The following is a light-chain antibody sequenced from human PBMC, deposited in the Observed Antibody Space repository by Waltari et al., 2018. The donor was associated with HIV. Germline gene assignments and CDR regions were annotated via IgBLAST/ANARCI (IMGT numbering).Light chain of an antibody. CDR2: CAS. J-gene: IGKJ2*01. V-gene: IGKV4-1*01. Sequence: DIVMIPSPDSLAVSLGERATITCRCSQSVWSSSNYKHYLAWYQPKPGQPPNLLIYCASTRQSGVTDRFSGSGWARELTLTISSLKAGAVAVYTGQQEYSTPRYTFGQGTKLESK. CDR1: QSVWSSSNYKHY. CDR3: QQEYSTPRYT.